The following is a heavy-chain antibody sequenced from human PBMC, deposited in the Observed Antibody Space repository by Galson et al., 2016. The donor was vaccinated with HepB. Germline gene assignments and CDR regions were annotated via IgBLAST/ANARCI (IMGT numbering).Heavy chain of an antibody. Sequence: SLRLSCAVSGFSFNNYGMIWVRQAPGKGLEWVSGISDTGIIHYADSVKGRFTISRDNSKNTLYLQMNSLRADDTAVYYCARLDVVRGRDYWGQGTLVTVSS. CDR3: ARLDVVRGRDY. J-gene: IGHJ4*02. V-gene: IGHV3-23*01. D-gene: IGHD3/OR15-3a*01. CDR1: GFSFNNYG. CDR2: ISDTGII.